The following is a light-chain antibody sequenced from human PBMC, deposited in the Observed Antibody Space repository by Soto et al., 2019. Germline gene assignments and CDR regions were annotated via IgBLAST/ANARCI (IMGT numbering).Light chain of an antibody. CDR3: QQYNSYWT. CDR2: GAS. V-gene: IGKV3-20*01. CDR1: QSVSSSY. J-gene: IGKJ1*01. Sequence: EIVLTKSPGNLSWSPGERATLSCRASQSVSSSYLAWYQQKPGQAPRLLIYGASSRATGIPDRFSGSGSGTEFTLTISSLQPEDFASYYCQQYNSYWTVGQGTKVDIK.